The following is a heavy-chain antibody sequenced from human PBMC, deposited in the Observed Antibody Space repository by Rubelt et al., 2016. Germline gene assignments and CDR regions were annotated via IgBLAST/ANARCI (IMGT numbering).Heavy chain of an antibody. D-gene: IGHD3-10*01. CDR1: GFTFSNYA. CDR2: ITASGGSP. V-gene: IGHV3-23*04. CDR3: AKDDKYWPYGPDY. Sequence: VQLVESGGGVVQPGRSLRLSCAASGFTFSNYAMTWVRQAPGKGLEWVSSITASGGSPYFAESVKGRFSISKDNSKNTLYLEMNRLRAEDTAVYYCAKDDKYWPYGPDYWGQGTLVTVSS. J-gene: IGHJ4*02.